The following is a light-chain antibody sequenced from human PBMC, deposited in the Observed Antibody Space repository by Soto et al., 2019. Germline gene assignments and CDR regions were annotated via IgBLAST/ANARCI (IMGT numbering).Light chain of an antibody. Sequence: QSALTQPASVSGAPGQSITLSCTGTSSDVGGYKYVSWYQQHPGKAPKLLIYDVSNRPSGVSNRFSGSKSGNTASLTTSGLQAEDEADYYCSSYSSSSTPYVFGTGTKVTVL. J-gene: IGLJ1*01. CDR3: SSYSSSSTPYV. CDR2: DVS. V-gene: IGLV2-14*01. CDR1: SSDVGGYKY.